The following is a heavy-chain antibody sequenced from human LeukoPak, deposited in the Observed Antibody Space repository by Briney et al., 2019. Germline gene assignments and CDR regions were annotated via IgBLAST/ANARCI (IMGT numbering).Heavy chain of an antibody. CDR2: IYPGDSDT. V-gene: IGHV5-51*01. CDR3: ARHQTAMVDDAFDI. CDR1: GYSFSSYW. D-gene: IGHD5-18*01. Sequence: GGSLKNSCKGSGYSFSSYWIGWGRQMAGKSLEWMGIIYPGDSDTRYSPSFQGQVTISADKSISTAYLQWSSLKASDTAMYYCARHQTAMVDDAFDIWGQGTMVTVSS. J-gene: IGHJ3*02.